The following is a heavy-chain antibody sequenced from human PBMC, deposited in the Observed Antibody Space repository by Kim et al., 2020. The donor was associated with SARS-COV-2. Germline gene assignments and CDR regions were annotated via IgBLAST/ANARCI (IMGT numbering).Heavy chain of an antibody. CDR3: AKVPEYSSGWYFWFDP. CDR1: GFTFSSYA. CDR2: ISGSGGST. J-gene: IGHJ5*02. D-gene: IGHD6-19*01. V-gene: IGHV3-23*01. Sequence: GGSLRLSCAASGFTFSSYAMSWVRQAPGKGLEWVSAISGSGGSTYYADSVKGRFTISRDNSKNTLYLQMNSLRAEDTAVYYCAKVPEYSSGWYFWFDPWGQGTLVTVSS.